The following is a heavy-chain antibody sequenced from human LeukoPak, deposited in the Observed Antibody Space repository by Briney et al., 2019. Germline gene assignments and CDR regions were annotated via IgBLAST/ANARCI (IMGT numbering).Heavy chain of an antibody. CDR2: ISSSGITI. V-gene: IGHV3-11*04. D-gene: IGHD3-16*02. Sequence: GGSLRLSCAASGFIFSDYYMSWIRQAPGKGLQWVSYISSSGITIYYADSVKGRFTISRDNAKNSLYLQMNSLRAEDTAVYYCAREGNYDYVWGSYRPLWFDPWGQGTLVTVSS. CDR1: GFIFSDYY. CDR3: AREGNYDYVWGSYRPLWFDP. J-gene: IGHJ5*02.